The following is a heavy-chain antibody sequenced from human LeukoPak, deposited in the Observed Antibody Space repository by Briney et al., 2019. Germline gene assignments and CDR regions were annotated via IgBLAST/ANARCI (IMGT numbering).Heavy chain of an antibody. V-gene: IGHV4-39*01. CDR2: IYYSGST. D-gene: IGHD2-2*01. CDR1: GFTFSSYP. J-gene: IGHJ4*02. Sequence: LRLSCAASGFTFSSYPMHWIRQPPGKGLEWIGSIYYSGSTYYNPSLKSRVTISVDTSKNQFSLKLRSVTAADTAVYYCARHTTRTPRGDTSNWYVDYWGQGTLVTVSS. CDR3: ARHTTRTPRGDTSNWYVDY.